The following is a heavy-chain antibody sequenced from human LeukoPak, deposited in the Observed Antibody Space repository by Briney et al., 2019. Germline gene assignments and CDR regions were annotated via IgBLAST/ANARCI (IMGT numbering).Heavy chain of an antibody. CDR2: IHLGDSET. CDR3: ARLGYKDFCRRHHDVFDL. CDR1: GNRLNSFW. V-gene: IGHV5-51*01. D-gene: IGHD3-3*01. Sequence: GESLKIFREGFGNRLNSFWNDWVRPTPGKGPEVVGIIHLGDSETRLSPTFQGRVTFSADKATATTLLQRTSLRASDTAMYFCARLGYKDFCRRHHDVFDLWGQGTMVTVSS. J-gene: IGHJ3*01.